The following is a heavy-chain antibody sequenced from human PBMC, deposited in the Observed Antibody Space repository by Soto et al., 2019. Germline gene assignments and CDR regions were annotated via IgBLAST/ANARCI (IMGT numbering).Heavy chain of an antibody. CDR1: GGSFSSDSFI. CDR2: INYSGTT. Sequence: QVQLQESGPGLVKPSQTLSLTCSVSGGSFSSDSFIWSWVRQFPGKGLEWIGYINYSGTTYYKPSLRSRITMSVDTSKNQFSLNLSSVTAADTAVYYCARDHKWDGMDVWGQGTTVTVSS. J-gene: IGHJ6*02. D-gene: IGHD1-26*01. V-gene: IGHV4-31*03. CDR3: ARDHKWDGMDV.